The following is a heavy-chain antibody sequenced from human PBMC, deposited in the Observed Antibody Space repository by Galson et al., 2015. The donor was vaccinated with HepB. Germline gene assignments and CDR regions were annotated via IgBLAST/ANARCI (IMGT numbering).Heavy chain of an antibody. Sequence: SVKVSCKASGGTFSSYTISWVRQAPGQGLEWMGRIIPILGIANYAQKFQGRVTITADKSTSTAYMELSSLRSEDTAVYYCASVRTMVRGVTNDYWGQGTLVTVSS. CDR1: GGTFSSYT. D-gene: IGHD3-10*01. CDR2: IIPILGIA. V-gene: IGHV1-69*02. CDR3: ASVRTMVRGVTNDY. J-gene: IGHJ4*02.